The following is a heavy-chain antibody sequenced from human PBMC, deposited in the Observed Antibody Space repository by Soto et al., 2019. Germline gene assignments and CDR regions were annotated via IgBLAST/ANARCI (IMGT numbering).Heavy chain of an antibody. CDR3: ARTYYYDSTGYYRTFDY. D-gene: IGHD3-22*01. V-gene: IGHV3-23*01. J-gene: IGHJ4*02. Sequence: PAGSLRLSCAASGFTFGSYAMSWVRLAPGKGLEWVSVAGPSGSSTFYADSVRGRFTISRDNVENTLYLQMNSLRVADTALYFCARTYYYDSTGYYRTFDYWGQGTLVTVSS. CDR1: GFTFGSYA. CDR2: AGPSGSST.